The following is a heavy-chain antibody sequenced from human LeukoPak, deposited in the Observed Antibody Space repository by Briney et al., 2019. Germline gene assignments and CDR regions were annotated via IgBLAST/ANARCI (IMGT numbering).Heavy chain of an antibody. CDR1: GGSISSGDYY. Sequence: PSQTLSLTCTVSGGSISSGDYYWSWIRQPPGKGLEWIGHIYTSGSTNYNPSLKSRVTMSLDTSKKQFSLKLSSVTAADTAVYFCARATATGWYYFDYWGQGTLVTVSS. CDR3: ARATATGWYYFDY. J-gene: IGHJ4*02. V-gene: IGHV4-61*09. D-gene: IGHD6-19*01. CDR2: IYTSGST.